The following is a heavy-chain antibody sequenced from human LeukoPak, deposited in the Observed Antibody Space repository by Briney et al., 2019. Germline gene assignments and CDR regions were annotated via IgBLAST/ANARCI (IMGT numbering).Heavy chain of an antibody. CDR2: IYHSGRT. CDR1: GGSISSSNW. D-gene: IGHD6-19*01. CDR3: ARVGALAGNDAFDI. J-gene: IGHJ3*02. Sequence: SGTLSLTCAVSGGSISSSNWWSWVRQPPGKGLEWIGEIYHSGRTNYKPSLKSRVTISVDKSKDQFSLKLTSVTAADTAVYYCARVGALAGNDAFDIWGQGTMFSPSS. V-gene: IGHV4-4*02.